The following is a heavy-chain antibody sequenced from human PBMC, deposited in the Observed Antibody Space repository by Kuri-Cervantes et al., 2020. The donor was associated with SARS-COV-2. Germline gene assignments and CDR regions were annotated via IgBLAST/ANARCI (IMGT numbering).Heavy chain of an antibody. Sequence: ESLKISCTVSGGSISSSSYYWGWIRQPPGKGLEWIGEINHSGSTNYNPSLKSRVTISVDTSKNQFSLKLSSVTAADTAVYYCARGLRGATNDWGQGTLVTVSS. CDR3: ARGLRGATND. CDR2: INHSGST. J-gene: IGHJ4*02. CDR1: GGSISSSSYY. D-gene: IGHD1-26*01. V-gene: IGHV4-39*07.